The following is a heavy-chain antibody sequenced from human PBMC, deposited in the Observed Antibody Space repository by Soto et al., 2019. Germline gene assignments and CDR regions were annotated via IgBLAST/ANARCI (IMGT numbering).Heavy chain of an antibody. CDR1: GISVSTSDYY. D-gene: IGHD2-15*01. J-gene: IGHJ4*02. CDR2: IYYSGST. V-gene: IGHV4-39*01. Sequence: SETLSLTCTVSGISVSTSDYYWGWVRQPPGKGLDWIGNIYYSGSTFYNPSLRGRVTLSAGTSKNQFSLRLNSVTAADTAVYFCAGFVVPASRNSDFDYWGQGTLVTVSS. CDR3: AGFVVPASRNSDFDY.